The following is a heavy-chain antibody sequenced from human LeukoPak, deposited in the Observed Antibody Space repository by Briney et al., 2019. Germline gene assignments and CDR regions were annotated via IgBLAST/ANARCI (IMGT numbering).Heavy chain of an antibody. CDR2: IDPNSGGT. CDR3: ARVPHYYDSSGYLDY. CDR1: GYTFTGYY. D-gene: IGHD3-22*01. V-gene: IGHV1-2*02. Sequence: ASVKVSFKASGYTFTGYYMHWVRQAPGQGLEWMGWIDPNSGGTNYAQKFQGRVTMTRDTSISTAYMELSRLRSDDTAVYYCARVPHYYDSSGYLDYWGQGTLVTVSS. J-gene: IGHJ4*02.